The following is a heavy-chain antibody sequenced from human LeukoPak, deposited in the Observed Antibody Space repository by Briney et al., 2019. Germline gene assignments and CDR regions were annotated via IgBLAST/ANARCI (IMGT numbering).Heavy chain of an antibody. J-gene: IGHJ4*02. CDR3: TRWESGNWNDFPPNNYFDY. V-gene: IGHV3-49*03. Sequence: GGSLRLSCTASGFTFGDYAMSWFRQAPGKGLEWVGFIRSKAYGGTTEYAASVKGRFTISRDDSKSIAYLQMNSLKTEDTAVYYCTRWESGNWNDFPPNNYFDYWGQGTLVTVSS. D-gene: IGHD1-1*01. CDR2: IRSKAYGGTT. CDR1: GFTFGDYA.